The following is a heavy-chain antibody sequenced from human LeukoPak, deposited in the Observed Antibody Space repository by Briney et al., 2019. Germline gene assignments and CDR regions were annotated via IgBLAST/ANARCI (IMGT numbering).Heavy chain of an antibody. CDR3: ARDRASGRIAGATAHWYFDL. Sequence: PSETLSLTCTVSGGSISSYYWSWIRQPAGKGLEWIGRIYTSGSTNYNPSLKSRVTMSVDTSKNQFSLKLSSVTAADTAVYYCARDRASGRIAGATAHWYFDLWGRGTLVTVSS. J-gene: IGHJ2*01. D-gene: IGHD1-26*01. CDR2: IYTSGST. CDR1: GGSISSYY. V-gene: IGHV4-4*07.